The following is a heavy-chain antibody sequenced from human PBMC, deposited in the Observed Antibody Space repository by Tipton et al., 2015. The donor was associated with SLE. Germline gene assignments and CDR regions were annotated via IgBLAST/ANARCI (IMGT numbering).Heavy chain of an antibody. Sequence: TLSLTCTVSGVTISRFYWSWIRQSPGKGLERIGSIYHLGSTSYSPSLKGRVAMSVDTSKNQFSLTLRSVTTAGTAVYYCARGGDVYFYDSSGYRGDFDVWGQGTMVTVSS. CDR1: GVTISRFY. J-gene: IGHJ3*01. D-gene: IGHD3-22*01. CDR2: IYHLGST. V-gene: IGHV4-59*01. CDR3: ARGGDVYFYDSSGYRGDFDV.